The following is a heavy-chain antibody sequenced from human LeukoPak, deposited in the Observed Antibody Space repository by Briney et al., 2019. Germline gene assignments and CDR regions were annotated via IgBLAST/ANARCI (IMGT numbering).Heavy chain of an antibody. D-gene: IGHD3-10*01. Sequence: PGGTLRLSCAASGFTFSSYWMSWVRQAPGKGLEWVANIKQDGSEKYYVDSVKGRFTISRDNAKNSLYLQMNSLRAEDTAVYYCARPSLLWFGELFSGDAFDIWGQGTMVTVSS. CDR3: ARPSLLWFGELFSGDAFDI. CDR1: GFTFSSYW. CDR2: IKQDGSEK. V-gene: IGHV3-7*01. J-gene: IGHJ3*02.